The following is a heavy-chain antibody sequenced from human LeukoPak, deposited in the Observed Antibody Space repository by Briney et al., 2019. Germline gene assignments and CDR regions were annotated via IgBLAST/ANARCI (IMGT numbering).Heavy chain of an antibody. V-gene: IGHV1-18*01. CDR2: ISAYNGNT. D-gene: IGHD3-10*01. CDR1: GYTFTSYG. CDR3: ARGSYYGSGSYFWFDP. Sequence: ASVKVSCKASGYTFTSYGISWVRQAPGQGLEWMGWISAYNGNTNYAQKLQGRVTMTTDTSTSTAYMELRSLRSDDTAVYYCARGSYYGSGSYFWFDPWGQGTLVTVSS. J-gene: IGHJ5*02.